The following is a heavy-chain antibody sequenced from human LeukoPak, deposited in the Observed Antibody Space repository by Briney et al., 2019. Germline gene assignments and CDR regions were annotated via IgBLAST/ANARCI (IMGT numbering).Heavy chain of an antibody. D-gene: IGHD1-1*01. J-gene: IGHJ3*02. V-gene: IGHV1-8*01. CDR3: ARGNPYKPGVAFDI. CDR2: IHPNSADT. Sequence: ASVKVSCKASGYTFTNYDINWVRQATGQGLEWIGRIHPNSADTDYAQMFQGRVFMTRNTSISAVYMELSSLRSDDTAVYYCARGNPYKPGVAFDIWGQGTLVTVSS. CDR1: GYTFTNYD.